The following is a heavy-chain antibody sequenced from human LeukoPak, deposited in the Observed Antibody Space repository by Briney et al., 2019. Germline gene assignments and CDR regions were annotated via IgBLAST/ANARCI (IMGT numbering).Heavy chain of an antibody. J-gene: IGHJ4*02. Sequence: GASVKVSCKTSGYTFITYYIHWVRQAPGQGLEWMGWINPHSGGTNFAQKFQGRVTMTRDTSISTAYMELSRLRSDDTAVYYCARDYCSSTSCPASDFDYWGQGTLVTVSS. CDR3: ARDYCSSTSCPASDFDY. CDR2: INPHSGGT. D-gene: IGHD2-2*01. CDR1: GYTFITYY. V-gene: IGHV1-2*02.